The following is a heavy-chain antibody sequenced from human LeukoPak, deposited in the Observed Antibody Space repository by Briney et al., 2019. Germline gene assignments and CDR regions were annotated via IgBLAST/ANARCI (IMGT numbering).Heavy chain of an antibody. CDR1: GFSVSTNY. J-gene: IGHJ4*02. D-gene: IGHD1-14*01. Sequence: PGGSLRLSCVPSGFSVSTNYMSWVRHAPGKGLEWVSVIYGAGSTLYADSVKGRFIISRDNFLNTLYLQMNSLRAEDTGIYYCARDGGPGGMSEFDYWGQGTLVTVSS. CDR2: IYGAGST. V-gene: IGHV3-66*01. CDR3: ARDGGPGGMSEFDY.